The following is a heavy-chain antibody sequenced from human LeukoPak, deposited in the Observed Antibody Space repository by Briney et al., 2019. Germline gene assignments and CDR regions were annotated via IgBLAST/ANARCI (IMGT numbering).Heavy chain of an antibody. Sequence: ASVKVSCKASGYTFTCYYIHWVRQAPGQGLEWMGWINPNSGDTSHAQRFQDRVTMTRDMSTSTAYMDLSMLTSDETALYYCARQGGSSLSFDYWGQGTLVTVSS. CDR1: GYTFTCYY. CDR2: INPNSGDT. V-gene: IGHV1-2*02. J-gene: IGHJ4*02. CDR3: ARQGGSSLSFDY. D-gene: IGHD1-26*01.